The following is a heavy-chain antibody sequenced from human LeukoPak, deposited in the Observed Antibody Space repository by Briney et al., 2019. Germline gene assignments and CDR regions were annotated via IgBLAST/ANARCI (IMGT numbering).Heavy chain of an antibody. CDR3: ASDRVEVGVAAAGWFDP. CDR1: GYTFTSYY. V-gene: IGHV1-69*04. CDR2: IIPILGIA. J-gene: IGHJ5*02. Sequence: GASVKVSCKASGYTFTSYYMHWVRQAPGQGLEWMGRIIPILGIANYAQKFQGRVTITADKSTSTAYMELSSLRSEDTAVYYCASDRVEVGVAAAGWFDPWGQGTLVTVSS. D-gene: IGHD6-13*01.